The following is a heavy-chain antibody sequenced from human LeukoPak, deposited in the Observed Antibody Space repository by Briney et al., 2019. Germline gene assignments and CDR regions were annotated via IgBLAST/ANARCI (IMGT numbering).Heavy chain of an antibody. CDR1: GFTFSSYG. V-gene: IGHV3-33*01. CDR3: ARYTTVTEAFDY. Sequence: GGSLRLSCAASGFTFSSYGMHWVRQAPGKGLEWVAVMWYDGSNKYYADSVKGRFTISRDNSKNTLYLQMNSLRAEDTAVYYCARYTTVTEAFDYWGQGTLVTVSS. D-gene: IGHD4-17*01. J-gene: IGHJ4*02. CDR2: MWYDGSNK.